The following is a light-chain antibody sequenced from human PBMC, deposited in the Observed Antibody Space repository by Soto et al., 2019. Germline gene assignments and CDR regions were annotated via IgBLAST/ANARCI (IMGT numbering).Light chain of an antibody. CDR3: SSYTSSSTLYV. CDR2: DGS. Sequence: QSALTQPASVSGSPGQSITISCTGTSSDVGGYNYVSWYQQHPGKAPKLMIYDGSNRPSGVSNRFSCSKAGNTASLTISGLQAEDAADYYCSSYTSSSTLYVFGTGTKVTVL. J-gene: IGLJ1*01. V-gene: IGLV2-14*01. CDR1: SSDVGGYNY.